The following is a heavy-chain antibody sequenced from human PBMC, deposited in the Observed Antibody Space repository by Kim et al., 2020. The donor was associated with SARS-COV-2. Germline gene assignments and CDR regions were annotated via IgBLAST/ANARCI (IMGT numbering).Heavy chain of an antibody. Sequence: GGSLRLSCVTSGFTFSDSWMHWVRQAPGSVLVWVSRINTDGRDTSYPDSVRGRFTISRDNAKNTLYLQMNSLRAEDTALYYCARVVPGTNIFDYWGQGTL. V-gene: IGHV3-74*01. CDR2: INTDGRDT. CDR3: ARVVPGTNIFDY. D-gene: IGHD1-7*01. CDR1: GFTFSDSW. J-gene: IGHJ4*02.